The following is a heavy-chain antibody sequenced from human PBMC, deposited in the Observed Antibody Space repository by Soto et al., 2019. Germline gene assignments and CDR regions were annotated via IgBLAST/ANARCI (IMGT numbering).Heavy chain of an antibody. CDR3: AKDRISYCSGGSCYHVPDY. CDR2: ISYDGSNK. J-gene: IGHJ4*02. V-gene: IGHV3-30*18. CDR1: GFTFSSYG. D-gene: IGHD2-15*01. Sequence: GGSLRLSCAASGFTFSSYGMHWVRQAPGKGLEWVAVISYDGSNKYYADSVKGRFTISRDNSKNTLYLQMNSLRAEDTAVYYCAKDRISYCSGGSCYHVPDYWGQGTLVTVSS.